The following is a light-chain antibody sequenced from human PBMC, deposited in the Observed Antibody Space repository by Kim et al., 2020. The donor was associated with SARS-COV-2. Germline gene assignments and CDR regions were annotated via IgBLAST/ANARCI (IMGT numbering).Light chain of an antibody. V-gene: IGLV1-44*01. J-gene: IGLJ2*01. CDR1: TSNIGSNT. Sequence: QLVLTQPPSASGTPGQRVTISCSGSTSNIGSNTVNWYQQLAGTAPKLLIYTRNQRASGVPDRFSGSKSGTSASLAISGLQSEDEADYYCATWDDSLKGVVFGGGTQLTVL. CDR3: ATWDDSLKGVV. CDR2: TRN.